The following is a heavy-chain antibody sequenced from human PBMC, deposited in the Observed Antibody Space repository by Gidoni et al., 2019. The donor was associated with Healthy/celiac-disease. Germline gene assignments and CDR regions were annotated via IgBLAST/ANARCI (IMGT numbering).Heavy chain of an antibody. CDR3: ARGTSGDPSDY. V-gene: IGHV4-34*01. CDR1: GGSFSGYY. Sequence: QVQLQQWGAGLLKPSETRSVNCAVYGGSFSGYYWSWIRQPPGKGLEWIGEINHSGSTNYNPSLKSRVTISVDTSKNQFSPKLSSVTAADTAVYYCARGTSGDPSDYWGQGTLVTVSS. CDR2: INHSGST. J-gene: IGHJ4*02. D-gene: IGHD7-27*01.